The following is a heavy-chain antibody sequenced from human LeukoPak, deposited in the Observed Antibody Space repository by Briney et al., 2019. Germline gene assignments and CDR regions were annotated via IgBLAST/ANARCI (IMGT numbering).Heavy chain of an antibody. V-gene: IGHV3-21*01. CDR1: GFTFSSYI. CDR3: ARGYTHGLDV. J-gene: IGHJ6*02. Sequence: GASLRLSCAASGFTFSSYIMNCVRQAPGKGLEWVSSISGSNNYIYYADSVKGRFTISRDNAKNSLYLQMNSLRADDTAVYYCARGYTHGLDVWGQGTTVTVSS. CDR2: ISGSNNYI. D-gene: IGHD5-18*01.